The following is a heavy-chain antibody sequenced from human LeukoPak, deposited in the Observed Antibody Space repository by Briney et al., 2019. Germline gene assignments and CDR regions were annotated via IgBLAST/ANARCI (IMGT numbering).Heavy chain of an antibody. CDR1: GFTFSSYA. CDR2: TSYDGSNK. J-gene: IGHJ5*02. Sequence: AGGSLRLSCAASGFTFSSYAMHWVRQAPGKGLEWVAVTSYDGSNKYYADSVKGRFTISRDNSKNTLYLQMNSLRAEDTAVYYCARDGYYDFWSGHAGNWFDPWGQGTLVTVSS. D-gene: IGHD3-3*01. CDR3: ARDGYYDFWSGHAGNWFDP. V-gene: IGHV3-30-3*01.